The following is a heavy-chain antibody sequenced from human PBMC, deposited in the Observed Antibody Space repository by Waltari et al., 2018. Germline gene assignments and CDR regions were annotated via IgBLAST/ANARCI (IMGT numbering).Heavy chain of an antibody. CDR3: ARDRQSGGFRYDY. J-gene: IGHJ4*02. CDR1: GFTFSTYA. CDR2: ILHDGSNK. Sequence: QVQLVESGGGVVQPGRSLRLSCAASGFTFSTYALHWVRQSPGKGLEWVAVILHDGSNKYYADSVKGRFTISRDNSKNTLYLQMNSLRAEDTATYFCARDRQSGGFRYDYWGQGTLVTVSS. D-gene: IGHD1-1*01. V-gene: IGHV3-30*01.